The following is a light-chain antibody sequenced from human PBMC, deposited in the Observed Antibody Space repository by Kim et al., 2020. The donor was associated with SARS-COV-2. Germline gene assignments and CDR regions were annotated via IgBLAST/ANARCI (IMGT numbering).Light chain of an antibody. J-gene: IGLJ2*01. V-gene: IGLV6-57*01. CDR2: EDN. CDR1: SGSIVTSY. Sequence: NFMLTQPHSVSESPGKTITISCTRSSGSIVTSYVQWYQQRPGSSPTTVIYEDNQRPSGVPHRFSGSIDSSSNSASLTISGLKTEDEADYYCQSYVGNDHVVFGGEPQLTVL. CDR3: QSYVGNDHVV.